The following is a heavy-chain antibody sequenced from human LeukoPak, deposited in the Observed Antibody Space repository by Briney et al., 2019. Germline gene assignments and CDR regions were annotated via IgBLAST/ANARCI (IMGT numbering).Heavy chain of an antibody. J-gene: IGHJ5*02. CDR2: ISSSSSYI. D-gene: IGHD1-26*01. CDR3: ARANSPMWELLGWFDP. V-gene: IGHV3-21*01. Sequence: GGSLRLSCAASGFTFSSYSMNWVRQAPGKGLEWVSSISSSSSYIYYADSVKGRFTISRDNAKNTLYLQMNSLRAEDTAVYYCARANSPMWELLGWFDPWGQGTLVTVSS. CDR1: GFTFSSYS.